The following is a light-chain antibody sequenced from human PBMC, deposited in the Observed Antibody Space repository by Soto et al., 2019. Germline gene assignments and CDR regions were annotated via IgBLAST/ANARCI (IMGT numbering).Light chain of an antibody. CDR3: QQYNEWPPVT. CDR1: QSVSSN. Sequence: EIVMTQSPATLSVSPGERATLSCRASQSVSSNLAWYQQKPGQAPRLLLHGASTRATGIPARFSGSGSGTEFTLTISSLQSEDFAVYYCQQYNEWPPVTFGGGTKVDIK. J-gene: IGKJ4*01. V-gene: IGKV3-15*01. CDR2: GAS.